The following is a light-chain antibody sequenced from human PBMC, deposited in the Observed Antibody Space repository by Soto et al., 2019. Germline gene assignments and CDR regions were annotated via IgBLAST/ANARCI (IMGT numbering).Light chain of an antibody. CDR2: DAS. CDR1: QSISSY. Sequence: EIVLTQSPATLSLSPGERATLSCRASQSISSYLAWYQQKRGQAPRLLIYDASNRATGIPARFSGSGSGTEFNITISSLQSEDSAIYYCQQYNNWPRATFGGGTKVDIK. V-gene: IGKV3-11*01. CDR3: QQYNNWPRAT. J-gene: IGKJ4*01.